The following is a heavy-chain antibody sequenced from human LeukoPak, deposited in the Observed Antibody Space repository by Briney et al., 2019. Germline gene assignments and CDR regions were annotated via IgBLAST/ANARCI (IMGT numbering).Heavy chain of an antibody. D-gene: IGHD1-26*01. CDR1: GFTFSSYW. J-gene: IGHJ6*03. CDR2: IKQDGSEK. CDR3: ARESYSGSYYLPGFYYYYMDV. V-gene: IGHV3-7*01. Sequence: GGSLRLSCAASGFTFSSYWMSWVRQAPGKGLKWVAYIKQDGSEKYYVDSVKGRFTISRDNAKNSLYLQMNSLRAEDTAVYYCARESYSGSYYLPGFYYYYMDVWGKGTTVTVSS.